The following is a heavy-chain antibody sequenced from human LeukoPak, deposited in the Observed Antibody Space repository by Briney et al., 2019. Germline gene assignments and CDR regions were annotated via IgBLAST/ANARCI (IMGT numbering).Heavy chain of an antibody. J-gene: IGHJ4*02. CDR1: GFTFRSYG. CDR3: AKGSGYSYGSDY. V-gene: IGHV3-30*02. Sequence: GGSLRLSCAASGFTFRSYGMHWVRQAPGKGLEWVAFIRYDGSNKYYADSVKGRFTISRDNSKNTLYLQMNSLRAEDTAVYYCAKGSGYSYGSDYWGQGTLVTVSS. CDR2: IRYDGSNK. D-gene: IGHD5-18*01.